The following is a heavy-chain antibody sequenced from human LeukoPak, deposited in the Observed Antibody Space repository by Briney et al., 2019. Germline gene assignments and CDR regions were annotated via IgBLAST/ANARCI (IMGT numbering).Heavy chain of an antibody. CDR2: IRYDGSKK. D-gene: IGHD3-10*01. CDR3: AKVDDYYGSGSYLVDS. J-gene: IGHJ4*02. V-gene: IGHV3-30*02. CDR1: GSTFSSHG. Sequence: PGGSLRVSCAASGSTFSSHGMQWVRQAPGKGLDWVAFIRYDGSKKFYADSVKGRFTISRDNSKNTLDLQMNSLRTDDTAVYYCAKVDDYYGSGSYLVDSWGQGTLVTVSS.